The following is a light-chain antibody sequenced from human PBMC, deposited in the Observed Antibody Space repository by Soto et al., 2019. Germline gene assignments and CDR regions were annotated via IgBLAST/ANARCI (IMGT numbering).Light chain of an antibody. CDR3: QPYNNWPLT. CDR1: QSVSSN. Sequence: EIVMTQSPATLSVSPGERATLSCRASQSVSSNLAWYEQKPGQAPRLLIYGASTRATGIPARFSGSGSGTEFTLSISSLQSEDFAVYYCQPYNNWPLTFGRGTKV. CDR2: GAS. J-gene: IGKJ4*01. V-gene: IGKV3-15*01.